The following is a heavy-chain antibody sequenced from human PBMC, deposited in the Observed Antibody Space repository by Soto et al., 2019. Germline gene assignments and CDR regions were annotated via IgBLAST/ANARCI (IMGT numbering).Heavy chain of an antibody. CDR3: ARPDRIFYYMDV. Sequence: EVQLVESGGGLVKPGGSLRLSCETSGFTFSAYSMNWVRQAPGRGLEFVSSITSNNIYYADSVRGRFTISRDNAKNSLYLQMTSLREDETAVYYCARPDRIFYYMDVWGKGTTVTVSS. V-gene: IGHV3-21*01. CDR2: ITSNNI. J-gene: IGHJ6*03. CDR1: GFTFSAYS.